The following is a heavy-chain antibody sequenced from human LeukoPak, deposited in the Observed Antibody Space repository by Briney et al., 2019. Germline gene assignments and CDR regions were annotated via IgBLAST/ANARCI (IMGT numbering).Heavy chain of an antibody. CDR2: IYPGDSDT. Sequence: GESLKISCKGSGYSFTSYWIGWVRQMPGKGLERMGIIYPGDSDTRYSPSFQGQVTISADKSISTAYLQWSSLKASDTAMYYCARFLSSGPTKGAFDIWGQGTMVTVSS. J-gene: IGHJ3*02. CDR1: GYSFTSYW. CDR3: ARFLSSGPTKGAFDI. V-gene: IGHV5-51*01. D-gene: IGHD6-19*01.